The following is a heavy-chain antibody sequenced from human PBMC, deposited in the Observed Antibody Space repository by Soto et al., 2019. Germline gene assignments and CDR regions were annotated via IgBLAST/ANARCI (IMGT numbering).Heavy chain of an antibody. J-gene: IGHJ5*02. CDR3: AQAEAYYDILTGYYPPYNWFDP. V-gene: IGHV1-8*01. D-gene: IGHD3-9*01. Sequence: ASVKVSCKASGYTFTSYYINWVRQATGQGLEWMGWMNPNSGNTGYAQKFQGRVTMTRNTSISTAYMELSSLRSEDTAVYYCAQAEAYYDILTGYYPPYNWFDPWGQGTLVTVSS. CDR2: MNPNSGNT. CDR1: GYTFTSYY.